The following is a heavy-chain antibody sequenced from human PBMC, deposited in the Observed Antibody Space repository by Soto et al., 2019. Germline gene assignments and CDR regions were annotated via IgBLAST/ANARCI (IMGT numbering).Heavy chain of an antibody. J-gene: IGHJ5*02. Sequence: QVQLVQSGAEVKKPGASVKVSCKAPRYIFTAYFMHWVRQAPGQGLEWMGWINPNNGATHYGLSFQGRVTMPRDTSISTAYMELSSLRSDDTAVYYCASPDPGDRFDPWGQGTLVIVSS. CDR1: RYIFTAYF. CDR2: INPNNGAT. CDR3: ASPDPGDRFDP. D-gene: IGHD2-21*02. V-gene: IGHV1-2*02.